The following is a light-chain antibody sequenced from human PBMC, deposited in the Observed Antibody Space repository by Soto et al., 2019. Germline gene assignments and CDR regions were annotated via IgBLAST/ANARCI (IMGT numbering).Light chain of an antibody. V-gene: IGLV1-47*01. CDR3: ATLDDSLSSRV. J-gene: IGLJ3*02. Sequence: QSVLTQPTSVSGTPGQRVTISCSGSSSNIGSNFLYCYQQLPGTAPKLLIYRNDQRPSGVPDRFSGSKSGTSASLSISGRRSEEEYDYYGATLDDSLSSRVFGGGTKLTVL. CDR1: SSNIGSNF. CDR2: RND.